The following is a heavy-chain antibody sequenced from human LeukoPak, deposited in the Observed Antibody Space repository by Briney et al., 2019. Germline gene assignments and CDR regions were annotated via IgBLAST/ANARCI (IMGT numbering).Heavy chain of an antibody. J-gene: IGHJ4*02. CDR3: ARIYKNPSSSWYSGSYRRGDFDY. D-gene: IGHD1-26*01. Sequence: GASVKVSCKASGYTFTSYDINWVRQATGQGLEWMGWMNPNSGNTGYAQKFQGRVTMTRNTSISTAYMELSSLRSEDTAVYYCARIYKNPSSSWYSGSYRRGDFDYWGQGTLVTVSS. CDR1: GYTFTSYD. V-gene: IGHV1-8*01. CDR2: MNPNSGNT.